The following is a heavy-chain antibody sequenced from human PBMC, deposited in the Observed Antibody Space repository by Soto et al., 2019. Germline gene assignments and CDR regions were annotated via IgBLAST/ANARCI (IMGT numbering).Heavy chain of an antibody. J-gene: IGHJ6*02. CDR1: GFTFRDYS. D-gene: IGHD4-4*01. CDR2: ISSTSTYI. CDR3: ARDVVKPRRSPRQSYYGMDV. Sequence: EVQLVESGGGLVKPGGSLRLSCAASGFTFRDYSMNWVRQAPGKGLEWVSSISSTSTYIFYADSVKGRFTISRDNARDSLYLQMSSLRAEDMAVYFCARDVVKPRRSPRQSYYGMDVWGQGTTVTVSS. V-gene: IGHV3-21*01.